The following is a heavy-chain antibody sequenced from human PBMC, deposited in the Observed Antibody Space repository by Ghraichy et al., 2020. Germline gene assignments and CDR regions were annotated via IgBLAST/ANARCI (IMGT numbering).Heavy chain of an antibody. V-gene: IGHV4-4*07. CDR3: ARDGIATVVTRPNYYYYGMDV. Sequence: ESLNISCTVSGGSISSYYWSWIRQPAGKGLEWIGRIYTSGSTNYNPSLKSRVTMSVDTSKNPFSLKLSSVTAADTAVYYCARDGIATVVTRPNYYYYGMDVWGQGTTVTVSS. J-gene: IGHJ6*02. CDR1: GGSISSYY. D-gene: IGHD4-23*01. CDR2: IYTSGST.